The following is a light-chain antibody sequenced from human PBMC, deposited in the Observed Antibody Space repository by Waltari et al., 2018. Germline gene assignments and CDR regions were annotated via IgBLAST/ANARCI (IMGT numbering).Light chain of an antibody. CDR3: TSYTGSSTRYV. J-gene: IGLJ1*01. V-gene: IGLV2-14*01. CDR1: SSDVGLYDY. Sequence: QSALTQPASVSGSPGPSITISCTGTSSDVGLYDYVSWYQHHPGKAPKLVIYDVSYRPSGISTRFSASKSGNTASLTISGLQAEDEADYYCTSYTGSSTRYVFGTGTKVTVL. CDR2: DVS.